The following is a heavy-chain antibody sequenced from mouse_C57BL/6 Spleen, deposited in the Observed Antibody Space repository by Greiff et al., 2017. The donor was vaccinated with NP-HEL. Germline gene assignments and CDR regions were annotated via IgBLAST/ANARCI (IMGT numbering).Heavy chain of an antibody. CDR2: IDPENGDT. CDR3: TGVITTVVARNWFAY. CDR1: GFNIKDDY. J-gene: IGHJ3*01. V-gene: IGHV14-4*01. Sequence: VQLKESGAELVRPGASVKLSCTASGFNIKDDYMHWVKQRPEQGLEWIGWIDPENGDTEYASKFQGKATITADTSSNTAYLQLSSLTSEDTAVYYCTGVITTVVARNWFAYWGQGTLVTVSA. D-gene: IGHD1-1*01.